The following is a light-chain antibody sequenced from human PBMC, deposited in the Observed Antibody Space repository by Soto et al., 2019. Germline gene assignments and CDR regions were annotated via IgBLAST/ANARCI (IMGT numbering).Light chain of an antibody. V-gene: IGKV3-20*01. CDR2: VAS. CDR3: QHHGSGPWT. CDR1: QSVSSNN. Sequence: PGERATLSCRASQSVSSNNLAWYQHKPGQPPRLLIYVASRRATAIPDRFSGSGSGSEFTLTITRLEPEDFAVYYCQHHGSGPWTFGQGTKVEIK. J-gene: IGKJ1*01.